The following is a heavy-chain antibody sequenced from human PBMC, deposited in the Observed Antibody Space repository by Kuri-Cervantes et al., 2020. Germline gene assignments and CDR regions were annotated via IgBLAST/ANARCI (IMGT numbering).Heavy chain of an antibody. J-gene: IGHJ6*03. D-gene: IGHD2-2*01. V-gene: IGHV4-59*01. CDR3: ARDLRATSAATSAGYYYYYMDV. CDR2: VLYTGTP. CDR1: GGSISSSY. Sequence: SETLSLTCTVSGGSISSSYWSWIRQSPGKGLKWIGYVLYTGTPYYSPSLKSRVTISLDTSKNQFSLKVTSVTAADTAIYYCARDLRATSAATSAGYYYYYMDVWGKGTTVTVSS.